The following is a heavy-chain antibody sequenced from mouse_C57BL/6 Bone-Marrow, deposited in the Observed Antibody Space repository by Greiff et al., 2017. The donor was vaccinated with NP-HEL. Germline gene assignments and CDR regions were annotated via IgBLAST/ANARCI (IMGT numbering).Heavy chain of an antibody. V-gene: IGHV5-4*03. D-gene: IGHD2-4*01. Sequence: EVKLVESGGGLVKPGGSLKLSCAASGFTFSSYAMSWVRQTPEKRLEWVATISDGGSYTYYPDNVKGRFTISRDNAKNNLYLQMSHLKSKDTAMYYCANDYDGGAWFAYWGQGTLVTVSA. CDR2: ISDGGSYT. J-gene: IGHJ3*01. CDR3: ANDYDGGAWFAY. CDR1: GFTFSSYA.